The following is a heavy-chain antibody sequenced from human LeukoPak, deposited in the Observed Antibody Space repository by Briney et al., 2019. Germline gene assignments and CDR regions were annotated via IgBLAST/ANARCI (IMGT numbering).Heavy chain of an antibody. CDR3: ARGYSGYDGSDY. CDR1: GFTFSSYG. J-gene: IGHJ4*02. V-gene: IGHV3-33*01. CDR2: IWYDGSNK. Sequence: GRSLRLSCAASGFTFSSYGMHWVRQAPGKGLEWVAVIWYDGSNKYYADSVKGRFTISRDNSKNTLYLQMNSLRAEDTAVCYCARGYSGYDGSDYWGQGTLVTVSS. D-gene: IGHD5-12*01.